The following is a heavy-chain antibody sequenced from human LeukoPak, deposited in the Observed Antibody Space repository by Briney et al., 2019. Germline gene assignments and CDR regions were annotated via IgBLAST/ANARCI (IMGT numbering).Heavy chain of an antibody. V-gene: IGHV4-39*01. Sequence: PSETLSLTCTFSGGSFSSGTFYWAWLRQPPGKGLEWIGSIHFSGGTYYNPSLKSRVTISVDTSKNQFSLKVTSVTAADTAVYYCARNRRDGYNLEDWGQGTLVTVSS. D-gene: IGHD5-24*01. CDR3: ARNRRDGYNLED. CDR2: IHFSGGT. J-gene: IGHJ4*02. CDR1: GGSFSSGTFY.